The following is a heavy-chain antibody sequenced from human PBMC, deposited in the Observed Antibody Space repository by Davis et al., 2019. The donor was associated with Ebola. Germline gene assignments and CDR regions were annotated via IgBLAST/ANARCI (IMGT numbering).Heavy chain of an antibody. V-gene: IGHV3-23*01. J-gene: IGHJ4*02. D-gene: IGHD5-24*01. CDR1: GFTFSSYA. CDR3: AKDRRWAEGYFDY. Sequence: GESLKISCAASGFTFSSYAMSWVRQAPGKGLEWVSAISGSGGSTYYADSVKGRFTISRDNSKNTLYLQMNSLRAEDTAVYYCAKDRRWAEGYFDYWGQGTLVTVSS. CDR2: ISGSGGST.